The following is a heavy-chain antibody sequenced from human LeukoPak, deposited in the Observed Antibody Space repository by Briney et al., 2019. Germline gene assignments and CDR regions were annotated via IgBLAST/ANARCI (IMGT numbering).Heavy chain of an antibody. J-gene: IGHJ4*02. V-gene: IGHV3-23*01. CDR1: GFTFSNYA. CDR3: ARVYSSLWAPSFDY. D-gene: IGHD3-22*01. Sequence: SGGSLRLSCAVSGFTFSNYAMSWVRQAPGKGLEWVSAISGSGSSTYYSDSVKGRFTISRDNSKNTLYLQMNSLRAEDTAVYYCARVYSSLWAPSFDYWGQGALVTVSS. CDR2: ISGSGSST.